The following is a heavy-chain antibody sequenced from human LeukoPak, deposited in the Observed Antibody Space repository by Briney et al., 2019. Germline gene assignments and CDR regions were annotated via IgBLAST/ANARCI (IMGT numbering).Heavy chain of an antibody. V-gene: IGHV4-34*01. Sequence: KPSETLSLTCAVYGGSFSGYYWSWIRQPPGKGLEWIGEINHSGSTNYNPSLKSRVTISVVTSKNQFSLKLSSVTAADTAVYYCARQWELLGSWFDPWGQGTLVTVSS. CDR2: INHSGST. J-gene: IGHJ5*02. CDR1: GGSFSGYY. D-gene: IGHD1-26*01. CDR3: ARQWELLGSWFDP.